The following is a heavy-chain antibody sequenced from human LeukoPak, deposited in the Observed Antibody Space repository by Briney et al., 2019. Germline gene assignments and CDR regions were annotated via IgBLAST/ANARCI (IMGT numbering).Heavy chain of an antibody. CDR1: GGSFSGYY. Sequence: PSETLSLTCAVYGGSFSGYYWSWIRQPPGTGREWIGEINHSGSTNYNPSLKGRVTISVDTSKNQFSLRLSSVTAADTAVYYWARGMMYYDILTGRGEYYYGMDVWGQGTTVTVSS. CDR3: ARGMMYYDILTGRGEYYYGMDV. CDR2: INHSGST. J-gene: IGHJ6*02. D-gene: IGHD3-9*01. V-gene: IGHV4-34*01.